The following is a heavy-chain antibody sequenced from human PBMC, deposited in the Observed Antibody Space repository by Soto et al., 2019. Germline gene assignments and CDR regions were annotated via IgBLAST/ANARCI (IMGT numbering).Heavy chain of an antibody. CDR3: ARSSYGSGSYYDAFDI. V-gene: IGHV3-11*01. CDR1: GLSFSAFY. D-gene: IGHD3-10*01. Sequence: QVQLVESGGGLVKPGGSLRLSCAASGLSFSAFYMYYIRQAPGKGLEWVSYISSSGTTMYYADSVKGRFTISRDNSNNSVYLQMNTLRADDTAVYYCARSSYGSGSYYDAFDIWGQGTMVTVSS. CDR2: ISSSGTTM. J-gene: IGHJ3*02.